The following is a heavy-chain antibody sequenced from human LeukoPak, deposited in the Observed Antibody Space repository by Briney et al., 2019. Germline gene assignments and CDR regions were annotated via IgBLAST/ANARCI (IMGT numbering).Heavy chain of an antibody. Sequence: KSGGSLRLSCAASGFTFSSYSMNWVRQAPGKGLEWVSSISSSSSYIYYADSVKGRFTISRDNPKNTLYLQMNSLRGEDTAVYYCARGYDFWSGYSFDYWGQGALVTVSS. D-gene: IGHD3-3*01. V-gene: IGHV3-21*04. CDR3: ARGYDFWSGYSFDY. J-gene: IGHJ4*02. CDR1: GFTFSSYS. CDR2: ISSSSSYI.